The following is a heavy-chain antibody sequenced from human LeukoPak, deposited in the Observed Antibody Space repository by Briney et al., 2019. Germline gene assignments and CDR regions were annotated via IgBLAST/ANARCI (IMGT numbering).Heavy chain of an antibody. V-gene: IGHV7-4-1*02. CDR1: GYTFTSYA. J-gene: IGHJ3*02. Sequence: ASVKVSCKASGYTFTSYAMNWVRQAPGQGLEWMGWINTNTGNPTYAQGFTGRFVFSLDTSVSTAYLQISSLKAEDTAVYYCARAQVGGTPIPDAFDIWGQGTMVTVSS. CDR3: ARAQVGGTPIPDAFDI. CDR2: INTNTGNP. D-gene: IGHD4-23*01.